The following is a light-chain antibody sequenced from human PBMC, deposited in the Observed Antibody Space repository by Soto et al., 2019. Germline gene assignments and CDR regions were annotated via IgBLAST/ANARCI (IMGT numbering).Light chain of an antibody. CDR3: QQYNSYPRT. J-gene: IGKJ4*01. Sequence: DIQMTQSPSTLSASVGDRVTITCRASQSISSWLAWYQRKPGKAPKLLIYKASSLESGVPSRFSGSGSGTEFTLTIISLQPDDFATYYCQQYNSYPRTFGGGTKVDIK. CDR1: QSISSW. CDR2: KAS. V-gene: IGKV1-5*03.